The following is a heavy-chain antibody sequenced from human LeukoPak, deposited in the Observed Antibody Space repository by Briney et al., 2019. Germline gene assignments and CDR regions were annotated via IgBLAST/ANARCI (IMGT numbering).Heavy chain of an antibody. Sequence: GGSLRLSCAASGFTFSSYAMSWVRQAPGKGLEWVSAISGSGGSTYYADSVKGRFTISRDNSKNTLYLQMNSLRAEDTAVYYCAKGVEVPAATRPYYYGMDVWGQGTTVTVSS. J-gene: IGHJ6*02. CDR2: ISGSGGST. CDR1: GFTFSSYA. V-gene: IGHV3-23*01. D-gene: IGHD2-2*01. CDR3: AKGVEVPAATRPYYYGMDV.